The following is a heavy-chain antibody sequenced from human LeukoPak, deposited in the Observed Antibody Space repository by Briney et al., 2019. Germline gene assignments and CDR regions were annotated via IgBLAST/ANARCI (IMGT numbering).Heavy chain of an antibody. CDR1: GGSITSYY. J-gene: IGHJ4*02. Sequence: SETLSLTCTVSGGSITSYYWSWIRQPPGKGLEWIGEINHSGSTNYNPSLKSRVTISVDTSKNQFSLKLSSVTAADTAVYYCARGSSSFDYWGQGTLVTVSS. V-gene: IGHV4-34*01. D-gene: IGHD6-6*01. CDR2: INHSGST. CDR3: ARGSSSFDY.